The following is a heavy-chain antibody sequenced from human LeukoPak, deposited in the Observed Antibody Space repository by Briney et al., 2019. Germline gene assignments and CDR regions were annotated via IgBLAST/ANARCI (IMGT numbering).Heavy chain of an antibody. J-gene: IGHJ4*02. CDR2: ISASGIGT. Sequence: PGGSLRLSCAASGFTFSTYVMSWVRQAPGKGLEWVSTISASGIGTYYADSVKGRFTVSRDNSKNTLYLQMSSLRAEDTAVYFCANLRGSGSSYFDSWGQGTLVTVSS. D-gene: IGHD3-10*01. CDR3: ANLRGSGSSYFDS. CDR1: GFTFSTYV. V-gene: IGHV3-23*01.